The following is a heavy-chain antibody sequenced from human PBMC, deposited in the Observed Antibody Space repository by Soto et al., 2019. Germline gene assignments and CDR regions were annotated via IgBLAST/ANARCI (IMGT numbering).Heavy chain of an antibody. CDR1: GYTFTSYG. Sequence: ASVKVSCKASGYTFTSYGISWVRQAPGQGLEWMGWISAYNGNTNYAQKLQGRVTMTTDTSTSTAYMELRSLRPDDTAVYYCARNSYCGGDCINWFDPWGQGTLVTVSS. CDR2: ISAYNGNT. J-gene: IGHJ5*02. CDR3: ARNSYCGGDCINWFDP. V-gene: IGHV1-18*04. D-gene: IGHD2-21*02.